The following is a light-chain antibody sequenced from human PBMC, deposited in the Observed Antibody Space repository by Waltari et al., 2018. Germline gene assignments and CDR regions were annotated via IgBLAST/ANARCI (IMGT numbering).Light chain of an antibody. Sequence: QSALTQEASVSGTVGQRVTLSCTGDTNNIGRNAVAWYQQISHGAPKTMMFGNSLPSGIPDRFSGSKSGTTASLTISGLQPEDEADYYCSTWDSNLNAWVFGGGTRLTVL. CDR2: GNS. V-gene: IGLV1-44*01. CDR3: STWDSNLNAWV. CDR1: TNNIGRNA. J-gene: IGLJ3*02.